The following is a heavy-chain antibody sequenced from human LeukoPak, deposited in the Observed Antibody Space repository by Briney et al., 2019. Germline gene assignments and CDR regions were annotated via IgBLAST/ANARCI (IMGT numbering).Heavy chain of an antibody. J-gene: IGHJ6*03. D-gene: IGHD2/OR15-2a*01. CDR1: GYTLTIYG. Sequence: ASVTVSFMASGYTLTIYGISWVRQAPGQGVAWMGWISAYNGNTKYPQKLQGRVTLPTDTSTSTVYMELRSLRSEDTAVYYCAKFSRTHFAEYFSYYDMEGWGKGTTVTIAS. CDR2: ISAYNGNT. CDR3: AKFSRTHFAEYFSYYDMEG. V-gene: IGHV1-18*01.